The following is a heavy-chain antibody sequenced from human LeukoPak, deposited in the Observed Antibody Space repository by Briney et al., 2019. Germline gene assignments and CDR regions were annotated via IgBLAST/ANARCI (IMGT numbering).Heavy chain of an antibody. CDR1: GGTFSSYA. CDR2: IIPIFGTA. CDR3: AREVGATTGRFDY. J-gene: IGHJ4*02. Sequence: GASVKVSCKASGGTFSSYAISWVRQAPGQGLGWMGGIIPIFGTANYAQKFQGRVTITADESTSTAYMELSSLRSEDTAVYYCAREVGATTGRFDYWGQGTLVTVSS. V-gene: IGHV1-69*13. D-gene: IGHD1-26*01.